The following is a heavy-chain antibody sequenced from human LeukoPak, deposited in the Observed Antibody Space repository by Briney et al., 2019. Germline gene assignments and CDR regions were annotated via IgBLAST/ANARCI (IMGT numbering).Heavy chain of an antibody. Sequence: VASVKVSCKASGYTLTGYYMHWVRQAPGQGLEWMGRISPNTGGTKYAQKFQGRVTLTRDTSISTAYLDLSNLTSDDTAVYYCARVRIPNWFDPWGQGTLVTVSS. J-gene: IGHJ5*02. CDR3: ARVRIPNWFDP. CDR1: GYTLTGYY. CDR2: ISPNTGGT. V-gene: IGHV1-2*06. D-gene: IGHD2-21*01.